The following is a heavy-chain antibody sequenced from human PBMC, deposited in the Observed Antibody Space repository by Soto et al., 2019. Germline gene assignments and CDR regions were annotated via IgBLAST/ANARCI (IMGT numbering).Heavy chain of an antibody. CDR1: GFTFSSYS. CDR2: ISSSSSYI. D-gene: IGHD5-18*01. J-gene: IGHJ4*02. Sequence: GGSLRLSCAASGFTFSSYSMNSVRQAPGKGLEWVSSISSSSSYIYYADSVKGRFTISRDNAKNSLYLQMNSLRAEDTAVYYCARVSLGYSYGFFDYWGQGTLVTVSS. V-gene: IGHV3-21*01. CDR3: ARVSLGYSYGFFDY.